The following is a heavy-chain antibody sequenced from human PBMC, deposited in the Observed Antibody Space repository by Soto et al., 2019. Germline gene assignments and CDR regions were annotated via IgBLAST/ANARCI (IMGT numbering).Heavy chain of an antibody. CDR1: GGSISSYY. CDR2: IYYSGST. D-gene: IGHD3-22*01. CDR3: ARKFYSDSSVMGFAP. Sequence: SETLSLTCTVSGGSISSYYWSWIRQPPGKGLEWIGYIYYSGSTNYNPSLKSRVTISVDTSKNEFSLKLGSVTAADTAIYYLARKFYSDSSVMGFAPWGRGTLLTVSS. J-gene: IGHJ5*02. V-gene: IGHV4-59*01.